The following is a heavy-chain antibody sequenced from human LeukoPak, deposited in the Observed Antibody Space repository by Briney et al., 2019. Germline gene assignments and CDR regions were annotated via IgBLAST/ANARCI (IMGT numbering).Heavy chain of an antibody. CDR1: GFTFSSYI. D-gene: IGHD1-26*01. CDR2: ISSSSSTI. Sequence: GGSLRLSCAAYGFTFSSYIMNWIRQAPGKGLERVSYISSSSSTIYYADSVKGRFTISRDNAKNSLYLQMNTLRAEDTAVYYCARVAGGSHHFDYWGQGTLVTVSS. J-gene: IGHJ4*02. CDR3: ARVAGGSHHFDY. V-gene: IGHV3-48*01.